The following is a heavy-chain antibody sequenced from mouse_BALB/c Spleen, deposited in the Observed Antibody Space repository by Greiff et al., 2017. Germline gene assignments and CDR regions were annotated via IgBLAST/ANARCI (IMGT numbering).Heavy chain of an antibody. J-gene: IGHJ2*01. Sequence: EVQVVESGGGLVKPGGSLKLSCAASGFAFSSYDMSWVRQTPEKRLEWVAYISSGGGSTYYPDTVKGRFTISRDSAKNTLYLQMSSLKSGDTAMYYCARRGLLRTGYFDYWGQGTTLTVSS. CDR2: ISSGGGST. CDR3: ARRGLLRTGYFDY. D-gene: IGHD1-1*01. CDR1: GFAFSSYD. V-gene: IGHV5-12-1*01.